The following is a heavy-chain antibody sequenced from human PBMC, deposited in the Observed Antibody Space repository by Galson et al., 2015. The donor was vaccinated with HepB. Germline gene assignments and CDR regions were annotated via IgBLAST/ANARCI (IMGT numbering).Heavy chain of an antibody. D-gene: IGHD6-19*01. J-gene: IGHJ4*02. CDR3: ARDRSSGWPYYFDY. Sequence: SLRLSCAASGFTFSSYSMNWVRQAPGKGLEWVSSISSSSSYIYYADSVKGRFTISRDNAKNSLYLQMNSLRAEDTAVYYCARDRSSGWPYYFDYWGQGTLVTVSS. CDR1: GFTFSSYS. V-gene: IGHV3-21*01. CDR2: ISSSSSYI.